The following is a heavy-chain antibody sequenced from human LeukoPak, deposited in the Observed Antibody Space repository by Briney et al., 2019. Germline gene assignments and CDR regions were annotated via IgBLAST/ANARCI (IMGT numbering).Heavy chain of an antibody. V-gene: IGHV3-30*18. J-gene: IGHJ4*02. D-gene: IGHD4-17*01. CDR3: AKEHGDYG. CDR2: TSYDGGNQ. CDR1: GFTFPNYG. Sequence: PGGSLRLSCAASGFTFPNYGLHWVRQAPGKGLEWVALTSYDGGNQYYADSVKGRFTISRDNSKNTLYLQMNSLRAEDTAVYYCAKEHGDYGGDQGTLVTVSS.